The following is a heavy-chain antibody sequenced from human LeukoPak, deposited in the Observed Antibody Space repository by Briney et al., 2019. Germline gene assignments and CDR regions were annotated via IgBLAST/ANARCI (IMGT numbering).Heavy chain of an antibody. Sequence: PGGSLRLSCAASGFTFSSYEMNWVRQAPGKGLEWISYISSSGTTIYYADSVKGRLSISRDIAKNSVYLQMNSLRAEDTAVYYCARLEYSSSWYFDYWGQGTLVTVSS. CDR1: GFTFSSYE. CDR3: ARLEYSSSWYFDY. J-gene: IGHJ4*02. D-gene: IGHD6-13*01. CDR2: ISSSGTTI. V-gene: IGHV3-48*03.